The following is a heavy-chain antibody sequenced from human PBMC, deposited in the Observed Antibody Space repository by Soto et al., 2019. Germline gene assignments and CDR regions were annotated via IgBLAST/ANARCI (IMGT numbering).Heavy chain of an antibody. CDR2: IYYSGST. CDR3: ARVPAAAGTRGYFDY. V-gene: IGHV4-61*01. CDR1: GGSVSSGSYY. J-gene: IGHJ4*02. D-gene: IGHD6-13*01. Sequence: SETLSLTCTVSGGSVSSGSYYWSWIRQPPGKGLEWIGYIYYSGSTNYNPSLKSRVTISVDTSKNQFSLKLSSVTAADAAVYYCARVPAAAGTRGYFDYWGQGTLVTVSS.